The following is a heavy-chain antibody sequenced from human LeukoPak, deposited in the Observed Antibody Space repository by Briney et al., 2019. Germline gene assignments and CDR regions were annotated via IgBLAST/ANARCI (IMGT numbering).Heavy chain of an antibody. Sequence: SETLSLTCTVSGGSISSYYWSWIRQPPGKGLEWIGYIYYSGSTNYKPSLKSRVTISVDTSKNQFSLKLSSVTAADTAVYYCARGGMITFGGVIVPGENRMRFDYWGQGTLVTVSS. J-gene: IGHJ4*02. CDR3: ARGGMITFGGVIVPGENRMRFDY. CDR2: IYYSGST. CDR1: GGSISSYY. D-gene: IGHD3-16*02. V-gene: IGHV4-59*12.